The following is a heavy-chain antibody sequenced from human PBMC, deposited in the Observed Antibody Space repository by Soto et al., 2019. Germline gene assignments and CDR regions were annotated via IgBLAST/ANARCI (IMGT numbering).Heavy chain of an antibody. D-gene: IGHD3-10*01. CDR1: GFSFSNYA. CDR3: ATPQGSGSARA. Sequence: EVQLLESGGGLVQPGGSLRLSCAVSGFSFSNYAMNWVRQAPGKGLEWLSIISSTGGSTYYADSVKGRFTVSRDNSNNTVYLQMNSLRDEDTAVYYCATPQGSGSARAWGQGTLVTVSS. V-gene: IGHV3-23*01. J-gene: IGHJ5*02. CDR2: ISSTGGST.